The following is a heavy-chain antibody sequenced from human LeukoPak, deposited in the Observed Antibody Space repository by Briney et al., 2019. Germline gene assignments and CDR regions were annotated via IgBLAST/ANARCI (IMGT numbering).Heavy chain of an antibody. D-gene: IGHD6-19*01. Sequence: SETLSLTCTVSGGSISSSSYYWGWIRQPPGKGLEWIGSIYYSGSTYYNPSLKSRVTISVDTSKNQFSLKLSSVTAADTAVYYCASPLYSSGRDCWGQGTLVTVSS. CDR2: IYYSGST. V-gene: IGHV4-39*01. CDR1: GGSISSSSYY. J-gene: IGHJ4*02. CDR3: ASPLYSSGRDC.